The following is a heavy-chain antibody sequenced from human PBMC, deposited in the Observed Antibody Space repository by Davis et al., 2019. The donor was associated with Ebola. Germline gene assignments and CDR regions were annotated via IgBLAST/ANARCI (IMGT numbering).Heavy chain of an antibody. CDR1: RGTFSSYA. CDR2: IIPVSGVP. J-gene: IGHJ4*02. CDR3: ARDRYSDGSGYFFEQSH. V-gene: IGHV1-69*13. Sequence: SSVTVSCKASRGTFSSYAISWVRQAPGQGLDWMGGIIPVSGVPKYAQDFQGRVTITADESTSTAYMELSSLRSEDTAMYYCARDRYSDGSGYFFEQSHWGQGTLVTVSS. D-gene: IGHD3-22*01.